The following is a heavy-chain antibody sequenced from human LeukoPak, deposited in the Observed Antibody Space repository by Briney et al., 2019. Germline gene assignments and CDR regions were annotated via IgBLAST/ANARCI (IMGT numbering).Heavy chain of an antibody. V-gene: IGHV4-59*01. CDR2: IYYSGST. J-gene: IGHJ4*02. Sequence: SETLSLTCTVSGGSISSYYWSWIRQPPGKGLEWIGDIYYSGSTKYNPSLKSRVTISVDTSKNQFSLKLSSVTAADTAVYYCARVGTYYDFWSGYYTPYYFDYWGQGTLVTVSS. CDR3: ARVGTYYDFWSGYYTPYYFDY. CDR1: GGSISSYY. D-gene: IGHD3-3*01.